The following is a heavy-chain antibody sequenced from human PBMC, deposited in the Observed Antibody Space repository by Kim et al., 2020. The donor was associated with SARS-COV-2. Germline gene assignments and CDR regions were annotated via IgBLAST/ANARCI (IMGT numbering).Heavy chain of an antibody. CDR3: ARHTGSGSYYRALDI. J-gene: IGHJ3*02. CDR2: IYGSDSDT. CDR1: GYNFSTYW. V-gene: IGHV5-51*01. Sequence: GESLKISCKCFGYNFSTYWIAWVRQMPGTGLEWLGIIYGSDSDTRYNPSFQDQVTVSADKSITTAYLQWSSLKDSYTAVYYCARHTGSGSYYRALDIWGQ. D-gene: IGHD1-26*01.